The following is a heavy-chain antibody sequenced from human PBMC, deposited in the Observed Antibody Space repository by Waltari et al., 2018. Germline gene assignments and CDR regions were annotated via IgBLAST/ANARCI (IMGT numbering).Heavy chain of an antibody. J-gene: IGHJ5*02. CDR2: TNPTTGNP. CDR3: ARGVAIAARRDSWFDP. CDR1: GYTFTSYD. Sequence: QVQLVQSGAEVKKPGASVKVSCKASGYTFTSYDINWVRQATGQGLEWRGWTNPTTGNPGQAPKLQGRVTITRNTSISTAYMELSSLRSEDTAVYYCARGVAIAARRDSWFDPWGQGTLVTVSS. D-gene: IGHD6-6*01. V-gene: IGHV1-8*03.